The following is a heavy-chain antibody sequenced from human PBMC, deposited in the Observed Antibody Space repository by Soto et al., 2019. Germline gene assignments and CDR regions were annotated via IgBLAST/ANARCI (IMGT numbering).Heavy chain of an antibody. Sequence: PSETLSLTCTVSGGSISSSSYYWGWLRQPPGKGLEWIGSIYYSGSTYYNPSLKSRVTISVDTSKNQFSLKLSSVTAADTAVYYCARRLWLLSWVDYYYYGMDVWGQGTTVTVSS. V-gene: IGHV4-39*01. D-gene: IGHD5-18*01. CDR3: ARRLWLLSWVDYYYYGMDV. J-gene: IGHJ6*02. CDR2: IYYSGST. CDR1: GGSISSSSYY.